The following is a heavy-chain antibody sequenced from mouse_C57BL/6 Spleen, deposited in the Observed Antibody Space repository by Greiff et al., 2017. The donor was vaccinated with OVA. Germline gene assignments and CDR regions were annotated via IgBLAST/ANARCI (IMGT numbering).Heavy chain of an antibody. V-gene: IGHV5-6*01. CDR1: GFTFSSYG. Sequence: EVKLVESGGDLVKPGGSLKLSCAASGFTFSSYGMSWVRQTPDKRLEWVATISSGGSYTYYPDSVKGRFTISRDNAKNTLYLQMSSLKSEDTAMYYCARHEDGTYEESAMDYWGQGTSVTVSS. CDR3: ARHEDGTYEESAMDY. J-gene: IGHJ4*01. CDR2: ISSGGSYT. D-gene: IGHD2-1*01.